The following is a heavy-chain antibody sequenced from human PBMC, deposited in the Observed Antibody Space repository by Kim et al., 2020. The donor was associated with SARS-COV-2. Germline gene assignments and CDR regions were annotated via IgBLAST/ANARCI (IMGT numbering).Heavy chain of an antibody. CDR2: INAGNGNT. J-gene: IGHJ5*02. Sequence: ASVKVSCKASGYTFTSYAMHWVRQAPGQRLEWMGWINAGNGNTKYSQKFQGRVTITRDTSASTAYMELSSLRSEDTAVYYCARDFRVRGVYNWFDPWGQGTLVTVSS. D-gene: IGHD3-10*01. V-gene: IGHV1-3*01. CDR1: GYTFTSYA. CDR3: ARDFRVRGVYNWFDP.